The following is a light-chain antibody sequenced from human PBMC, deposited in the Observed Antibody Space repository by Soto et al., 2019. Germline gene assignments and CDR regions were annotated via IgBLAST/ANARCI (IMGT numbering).Light chain of an antibody. J-gene: IGKJ2*01. CDR3: QQSYSNT. Sequence: DIQMTQSPSSLSASVGDRVTITCRASQSISSYLNWYQHKPGKAPKLLIYAASSLQSGVPSRFSGSGSGTDFTLTISSLQPEDFATYDSQQSYSNTFGQGTKLEIK. V-gene: IGKV1-39*01. CDR1: QSISSY. CDR2: AAS.